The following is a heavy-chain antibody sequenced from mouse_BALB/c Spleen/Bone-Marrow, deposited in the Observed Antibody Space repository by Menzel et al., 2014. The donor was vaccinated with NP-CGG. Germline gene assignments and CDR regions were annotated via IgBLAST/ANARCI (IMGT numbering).Heavy chain of an antibody. V-gene: IGHV1-67*01. CDR1: GYTFTDYA. CDR3: ASPIYYGNYEGFAY. J-gene: IGHJ3*01. Sequence: VKLQESGPELVRPGVSVKISCKGSGYTFTDYAMHWVKQSHAKSLEWIGVISTYSGNTNYNQKFKGKATMTVDKSSSTAYMELARFTSEDSAIYYCASPIYYGNYEGFAYWGQGTLVTVSA. CDR2: ISTYSGNT. D-gene: IGHD2-1*01.